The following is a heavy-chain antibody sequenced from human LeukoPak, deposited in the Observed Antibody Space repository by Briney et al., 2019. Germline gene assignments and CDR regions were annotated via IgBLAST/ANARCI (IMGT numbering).Heavy chain of an antibody. J-gene: IGHJ4*02. CDR2: VSGSGSTV. Sequence: GGSLGLSCAASGFIFSDDMMNWVRQLPGKRLEWVAYVSGSGSTVYYADSVKGRFTISRDNGKSSLYLQMNSLRVEDTALYYCVRQFASWGQGTLVTVSS. CDR3: VRQFAS. V-gene: IGHV3-48*01. CDR1: GFIFSDDM.